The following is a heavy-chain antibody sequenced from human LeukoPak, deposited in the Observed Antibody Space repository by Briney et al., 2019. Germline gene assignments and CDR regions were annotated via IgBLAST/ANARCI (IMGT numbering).Heavy chain of an antibody. J-gene: IGHJ4*02. CDR3: AKQLGYCSDGSCYFPY. CDR2: ISNNGGYT. V-gene: IGHV3-23*01. CDR1: GFTFSSYA. D-gene: IGHD2-15*01. Sequence: PGGSRRLSCAASGFTFSSYAMSWVRKAPGKGLEGVSAISNNGGYTYYADSVQGRFTISRDNSKSTLCLQMNSLRAEDTAVYYCAKQLGYCSDGSCYFPYWGQGTLVTVSS.